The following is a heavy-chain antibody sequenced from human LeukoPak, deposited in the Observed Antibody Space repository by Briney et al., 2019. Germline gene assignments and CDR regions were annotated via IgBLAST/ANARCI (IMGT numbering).Heavy chain of an antibody. J-gene: IGHJ4*02. Sequence: ASVTVSCKASGYIFTSYYMNWVRQAPGQGLEWMGIINPSGGSTSYAQKFQGRVTMTRDTSASTVYMELSSLRSEDTAVYYCARSQYSSGGGGYWGQGTLVSVSS. V-gene: IGHV1-46*01. D-gene: IGHD3-22*01. CDR2: INPSGGST. CDR1: GYIFTSYY. CDR3: ARSQYSSGGGGY.